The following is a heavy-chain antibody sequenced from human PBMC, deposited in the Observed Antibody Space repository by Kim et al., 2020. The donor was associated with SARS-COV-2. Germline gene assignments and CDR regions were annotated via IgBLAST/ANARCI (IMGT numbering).Heavy chain of an antibody. D-gene: IGHD3-22*01. CDR3: ARDAGRDYDSSPQDV. V-gene: IGHV3-21*01. CDR2: ISSSSSYI. CDR1: GFTFSSYS. Sequence: GGSLRLSCAASGFTFSSYSMNWVRQAPGKGLEWVSSISSSSSYIYYADSVKGRFTISRDNAKNSLYLQMNSLRAEDTAVYYCARDAGRDYDSSPQDVWGQGTTVTVSS. J-gene: IGHJ6*02.